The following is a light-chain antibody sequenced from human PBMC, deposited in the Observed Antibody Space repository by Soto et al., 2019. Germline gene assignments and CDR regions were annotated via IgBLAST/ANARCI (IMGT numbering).Light chain of an antibody. V-gene: IGLV2-14*01. CDR3: SSYTSSSTHVV. Sequence: QSVLTQPASVSGSPGQSITISCTGTSSDVGGYNYVSWYQQHPGKAPKLMIYDVSNRPSGVSNRFSGFKSGNTASLTISGLQAEDEADYYCSSYTSSSTHVVFGGGTQLTVL. CDR2: DVS. J-gene: IGLJ2*01. CDR1: SSDVGGYNY.